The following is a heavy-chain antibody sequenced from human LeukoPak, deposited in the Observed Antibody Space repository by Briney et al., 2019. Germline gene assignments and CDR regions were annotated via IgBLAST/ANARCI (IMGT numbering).Heavy chain of an antibody. CDR1: GGSISSSSYY. J-gene: IGHJ4*02. CDR2: IYYSGST. CDR3: ARLHGSGYFDY. Sequence: PSETLSLTCTVSGGSISSSSYYWGWIRQPPGKGLEWIGSIYYSGSTYYNPSLKSRVTISVDTSKNQFSLKLTSVTAADTAVYYCARLHGSGYFDYWGQGTLVTVSS. V-gene: IGHV4-39*07. D-gene: IGHD3-10*01.